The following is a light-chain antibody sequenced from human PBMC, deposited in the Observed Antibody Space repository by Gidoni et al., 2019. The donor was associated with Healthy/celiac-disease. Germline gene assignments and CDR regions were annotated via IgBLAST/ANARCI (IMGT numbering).Light chain of an antibody. V-gene: IGKV3-20*01. Sequence: IVLTHSPGTLSLSPGERATLSCRASQSVSSSYLAWYQQKPGQAPRLLIYGESSRATGIPDRFSGSGYGTDFTLNISRLETEDFAVYYCQQYGSSPQTFGKGTKVEIK. J-gene: IGKJ1*01. CDR3: QQYGSSPQT. CDR1: QSVSSSY. CDR2: GES.